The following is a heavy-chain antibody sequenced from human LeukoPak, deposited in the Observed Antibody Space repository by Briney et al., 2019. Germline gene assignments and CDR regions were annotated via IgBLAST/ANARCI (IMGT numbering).Heavy chain of an antibody. D-gene: IGHD3-3*01. CDR3: AHRGDFWSGYYTEFNWFDP. Sequence: SGPTLVKPTQTLTLTCTFSGCSLSTSGVGVGLIRQPPGKALEWLALIYWDDDKLYSPSLKSRLTITKDTSTNQVVITMTNMDPVDTATYYCAHRGDFWSGYYTEFNWFDPWGQGTLVTVSS. J-gene: IGHJ5*02. CDR1: GCSLSTSGVG. CDR2: IYWDDDK. V-gene: IGHV2-5*02.